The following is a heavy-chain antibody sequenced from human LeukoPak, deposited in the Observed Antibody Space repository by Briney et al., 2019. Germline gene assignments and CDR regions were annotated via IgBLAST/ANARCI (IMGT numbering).Heavy chain of an antibody. V-gene: IGHV3-23*01. CDR3: AKAPRYSSSSY. CDR1: GGSIRSSSYY. Sequence: ETLSLTCTVSGGSIRSSSYYWGWIRQAPGKGLEGVSGIIGGGGSTYYADSVKGRFTISGDNSRNTLFLQMNSLRAEDTAVYYCAKAPRYSSSSYWGQGTLVTVSS. D-gene: IGHD6-6*01. CDR2: IIGGGGST. J-gene: IGHJ4*02.